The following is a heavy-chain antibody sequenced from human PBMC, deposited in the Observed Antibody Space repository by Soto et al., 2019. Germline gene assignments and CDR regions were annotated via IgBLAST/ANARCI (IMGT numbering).Heavy chain of an antibody. D-gene: IGHD1-26*01. CDR2: IYWDDDK. J-gene: IGHJ4*02. V-gene: IGHV2-5*02. CDR1: GFSLSTSGVG. CDR3: AHRSLSSGTYWDGGYFDY. Sequence: QITLKESGPTRVKPTQTLTLTCTFSGFSLSTSGVGVGWIRQPPGKALEWLVVIYWDDDKRYSPSLQNRLTITKDTSNNQVVLTLTNSDPVDTATYYCAHRSLSSGTYWDGGYFDYWGQGTLVTVSS.